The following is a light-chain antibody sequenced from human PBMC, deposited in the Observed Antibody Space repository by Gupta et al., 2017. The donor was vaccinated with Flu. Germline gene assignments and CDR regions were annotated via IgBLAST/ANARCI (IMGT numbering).Light chain of an antibody. V-gene: IGLV2-14*01. Sequence: QSALTQPASGSGSPGQSITIPCTGTSSDVGGYNYVSWYQQHPGKAPKLMIYEVSNRPSGVSNRFSGSKSGNPASLTISGLQAEDEADYYCSSYTSNSTVVFGGGTKLTVL. CDR1: SSDVGGYNY. CDR2: EVS. CDR3: SSYTSNSTVV. J-gene: IGLJ2*01.